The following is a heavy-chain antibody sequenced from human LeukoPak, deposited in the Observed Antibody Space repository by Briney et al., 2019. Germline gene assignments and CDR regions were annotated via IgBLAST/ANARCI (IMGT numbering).Heavy chain of an antibody. J-gene: IGHJ4*02. D-gene: IGHD3-22*01. CDR2: ISPILGIA. Sequence: ASVKVSCKASGGTFSSYAISWVRQAPGQGLEWMGRISPILGIANYAQKFQGRVTITADKSTSTAYMELSSLRSEDTAVYYCAREGGEAYYYDSSGYYYYDYWGPGTLVTVSS. V-gene: IGHV1-69*04. CDR3: AREGGEAYYYDSSGYYYYDY. CDR1: GGTFSSYA.